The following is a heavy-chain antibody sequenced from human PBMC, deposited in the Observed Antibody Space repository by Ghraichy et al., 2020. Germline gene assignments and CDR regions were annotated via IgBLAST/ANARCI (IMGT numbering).Heavy chain of an antibody. V-gene: IGHV4-30-4*01. J-gene: IGHJ4*02. D-gene: IGHD2-2*01. CDR1: GGSISSGDYY. Sequence: SETLSLTCTVSGGSISSGDYYWSWIRQPPGKGLEWIGYIYYSGSTYYNPSLKSRVTISVDTSKNQFSLKLSSVTAADTAVYYCARVPPNCSSTSCTYYFDYWGQGTLVTVSS. CDR2: IYYSGST. CDR3: ARVPPNCSSTSCTYYFDY.